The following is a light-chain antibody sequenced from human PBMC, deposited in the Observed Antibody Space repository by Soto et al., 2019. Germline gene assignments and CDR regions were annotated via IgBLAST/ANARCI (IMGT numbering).Light chain of an antibody. Sequence: EIVLTQSPATLSLSPGERATLSSRASQSVSSYLAWYQQKPGQAPRLLIYDASNRATGIPARFSGSGSGTDFTLTISRLEPEEFAVYYCQQYGGSPRTFGQGTKVDI. J-gene: IGKJ1*01. V-gene: IGKV3-11*01. CDR2: DAS. CDR3: QQYGGSPRT. CDR1: QSVSSY.